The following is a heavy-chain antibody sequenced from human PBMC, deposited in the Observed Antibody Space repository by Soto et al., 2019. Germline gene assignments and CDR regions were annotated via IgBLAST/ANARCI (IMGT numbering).Heavy chain of an antibody. V-gene: IGHV3-15*01. CDR1: GFTFSTAW. D-gene: IGHD3-22*01. Sequence: ESGGGLVKPGGSLRLSCAASGFTFSTAWMRWVRQAPGKGLEWVGRIKSKTDGGTTDLAAPVKGRFTISRDDSKNTLYLQMNSLKTEDTAVYYCTTVPRGYYDTTTYYYLDYWGQGTLVTVSS. CDR3: TTVPRGYYDTTTYYYLDY. CDR2: IKSKTDGGTT. J-gene: IGHJ4*02.